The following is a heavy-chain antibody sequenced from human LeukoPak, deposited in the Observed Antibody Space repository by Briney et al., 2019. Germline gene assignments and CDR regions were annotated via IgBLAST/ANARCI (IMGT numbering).Heavy chain of an antibody. D-gene: IGHD3-3*01. CDR2: ISYDGGKK. V-gene: IGHV3-30*04. CDR1: GFTFNSYA. Sequence: VRSLRLSCAASGFTFNSYAMHWVRQAPGKGLEWVAFISYDGGKKSHANSVRGRFTISRDNSKNTLYLQMNSLRAEDTAVYYCARDFLDFSVDYWGQGTLVTVSS. J-gene: IGHJ4*02. CDR3: ARDFLDFSVDY.